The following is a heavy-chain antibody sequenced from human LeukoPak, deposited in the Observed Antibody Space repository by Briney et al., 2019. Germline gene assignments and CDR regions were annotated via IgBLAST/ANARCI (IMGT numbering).Heavy chain of an antibody. CDR2: ISSSGHTT. V-gene: IGHV3-23*01. J-gene: IGHJ4*02. D-gene: IGHD6-19*01. CDR3: VKGSGPSIPVSGTVFGY. Sequence: GGSLRLSCAASGLTFSAFRMSWVRQAPGKGLEWVSGISSSGHTTYYADSVRGRFTISRDNSKNTLYLQMDSLGAEETAIYYCVKGSGPSIPVSGTVFGYWGQGTVVTVSS. CDR1: GLTFSAFR.